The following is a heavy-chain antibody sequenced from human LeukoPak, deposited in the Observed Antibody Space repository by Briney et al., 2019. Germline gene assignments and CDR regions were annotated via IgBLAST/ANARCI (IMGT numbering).Heavy chain of an antibody. CDR3: ARDAYNWNDSNYYYYGMDV. D-gene: IGHD1-20*01. V-gene: IGHV4-61*01. CDR1: GGSVSSGSYY. J-gene: IGHJ6*02. Sequence: SETLSLTCTVSGGSVSSGSYYWSWIRQPPGKGLEWIGYIYYSGSTNYNPSLKSRVTISVDTSKNQFSLKLSSVTAADTAVYYCARDAYNWNDSNYYYYGMDVWGQGTTVTVSS. CDR2: IYYSGST.